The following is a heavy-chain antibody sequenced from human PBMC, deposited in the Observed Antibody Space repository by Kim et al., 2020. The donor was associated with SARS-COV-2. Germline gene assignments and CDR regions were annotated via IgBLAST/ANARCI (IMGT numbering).Heavy chain of an antibody. Sequence: GGSLRLSCAASGFTFSNAWMSWVRQAPGKGLEWVGRIKSKTDGGTTDYAAPVKGRFTISRDDSKNTLYLQMNSLKTEDTAVYYCTTGHHGSGMMTFDYWGQGTLVTVSS. J-gene: IGHJ4*01. V-gene: IGHV3-15*01. CDR2: IKSKTDGGTT. CDR1: GFTFSNAW. CDR3: TTGHHGSGMMTFDY. D-gene: IGHD3-10*01.